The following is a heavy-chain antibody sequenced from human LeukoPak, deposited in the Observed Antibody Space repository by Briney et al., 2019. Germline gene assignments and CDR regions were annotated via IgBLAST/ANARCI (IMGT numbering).Heavy chain of an antibody. V-gene: IGHV3-21*01. CDR3: ARAPGPDDS. CDR2: ITWTSGYI. CDR1: GFSFSTST. Sequence: GGSLRLSCAASGFSFSTSTMNWVRQAPGKGLEWVSSITWTSGYINYADSAKGRFTISRDNAKNSLFLQMNNLIAEDTAMYYCARAPGPDDSWGRGTLVTVSS. J-gene: IGHJ5*02. D-gene: IGHD3-16*01.